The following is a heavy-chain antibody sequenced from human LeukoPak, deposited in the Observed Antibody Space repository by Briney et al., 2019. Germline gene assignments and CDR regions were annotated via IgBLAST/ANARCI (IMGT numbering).Heavy chain of an antibody. Sequence: ASVKVSCKASGYTFTSYAMHWVRQAPGQRLEWMGWINAGNGNTKYSQKFQGRVTITRDTSASTAYMELSSLRSEDTAVYYCARVIVPAAIPLSYYYGMDVWGQGTTDTVSS. CDR2: INAGNGNT. CDR3: ARVIVPAAIPLSYYYGMDV. CDR1: GYTFTSYA. V-gene: IGHV1-3*01. D-gene: IGHD2-2*01. J-gene: IGHJ6*02.